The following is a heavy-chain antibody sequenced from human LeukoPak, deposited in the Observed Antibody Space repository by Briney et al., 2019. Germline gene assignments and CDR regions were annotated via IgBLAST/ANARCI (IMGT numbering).Heavy chain of an antibody. CDR2: IYHSGST. V-gene: IGHV4-38-2*01. CDR1: GYSISSGYY. CDR3: ARGAAGYSYRIDY. J-gene: IGHJ4*02. Sequence: PSETLSLTCAVSGYSISSGYYWGWIRQPPGKGLEWIGSIYHSGSTYYNPSLKSRVTISVDTSKNQLSLKLSSVTAADTAVYYCARGAAGYSYRIDYWGWGTVVTVSA. D-gene: IGHD5-18*01.